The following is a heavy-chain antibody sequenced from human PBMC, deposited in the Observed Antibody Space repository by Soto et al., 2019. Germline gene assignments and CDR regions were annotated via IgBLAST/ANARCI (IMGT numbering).Heavy chain of an antibody. J-gene: IGHJ4*02. CDR3: ARDGCSGGSCYLFDY. V-gene: IGHV1-2*04. Sequence: ASVKVSCKASGYTFTGYYMHWVRQAPGQGLEWMGWINPNSGGTNYAQKFQGWVTMTRDTSISTAYMELSRLRSDDTAVHYCARDGCSGGSCYLFDYWGQGTLVTVSS. CDR2: INPNSGGT. D-gene: IGHD2-15*01. CDR1: GYTFTGYY.